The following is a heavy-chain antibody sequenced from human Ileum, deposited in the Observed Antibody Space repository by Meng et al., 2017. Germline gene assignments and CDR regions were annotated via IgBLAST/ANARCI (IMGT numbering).Heavy chain of an antibody. CDR1: GFTFDDHG. CDR3: ARGRDASGWHTDFDS. J-gene: IGHJ4*02. Sequence: GESLKISCAASGFTFDDHGMRWVRQAPGKGLEWVSGINWNGDRTGYADSVKGRFTISRDNAKNSLFLQLNSLRAEDTALYYCARGRDASGWHTDFDSWGRGTLVTVSS. V-gene: IGHV3-20*04. D-gene: IGHD6-19*01. CDR2: INWNGDRT.